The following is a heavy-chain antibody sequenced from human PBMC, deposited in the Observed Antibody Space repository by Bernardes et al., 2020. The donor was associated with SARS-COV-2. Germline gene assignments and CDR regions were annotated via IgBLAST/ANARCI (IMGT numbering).Heavy chain of an antibody. J-gene: IGHJ6*02. V-gene: IGHV4-59*11. Sequence: SETLSLTCTVSGGPIGSHYWSWIRQSPGKGLEWIGNVYFTGNTNHNPSLKSRVIMSIDTSKNQFSLRLSSVTAADAAVYYCARDVFLGSSWDHSYYGMDVWGQGTTVTVSS. CDR2: VYFTGNT. D-gene: IGHD6-13*01. CDR3: ARDVFLGSSWDHSYYGMDV. CDR1: GGPIGSHY.